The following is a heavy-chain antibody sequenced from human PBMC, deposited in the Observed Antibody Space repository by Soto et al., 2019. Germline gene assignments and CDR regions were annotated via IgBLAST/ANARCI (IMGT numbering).Heavy chain of an antibody. CDR1: GVSISSGTYY. CDR2: IHFSGST. V-gene: IGHV4-31*03. J-gene: IGHJ5*02. D-gene: IGHD6-13*01. Sequence: SETLSLTCTVSGVSISSGTYYWAWSRQHPGKGLEWIGYIHFSGSTYYNPSLKSRVSMSVDTSRNQFSLKVVSVTAADTAVYYCARASGSWDVLDPWGQGTLVTVSS. CDR3: ARASGSWDVLDP.